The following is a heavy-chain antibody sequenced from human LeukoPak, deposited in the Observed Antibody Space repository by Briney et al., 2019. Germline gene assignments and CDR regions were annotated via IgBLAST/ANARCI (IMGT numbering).Heavy chain of an antibody. CDR1: GGSISSNIYY. J-gene: IGHJ4*02. V-gene: IGHV4-61*02. D-gene: IGHD2-8*01. CDR3: ARDHGWTWYYDN. CDR2: ISTGGSI. Sequence: SETLSLTCTVSGGSISSNIYYWAWIRQPAGKGLERIGRISTGGSINYNPSLRRRVTISADTSKNQFYLNLTSVTAADTAMYYCARDHGWTWYYDNWGQGTLITVSS.